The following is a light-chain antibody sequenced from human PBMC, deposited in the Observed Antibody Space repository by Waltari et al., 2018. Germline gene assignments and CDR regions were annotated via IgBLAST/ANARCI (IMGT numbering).Light chain of an antibody. CDR2: GKN. V-gene: IGLV3-19*01. J-gene: IGLJ2*01. Sequence: SSELTQDPAVSVALGQTVRITCQGDSLRSYYASWYQQKPGQAPVLVSYGKNNRPSGIPDLFSGSSSGNTASLTITGAQAEDEADYYCNSRDSSGNLVVFGGGTKLTVL. CDR1: SLRSYY. CDR3: NSRDSSGNLVV.